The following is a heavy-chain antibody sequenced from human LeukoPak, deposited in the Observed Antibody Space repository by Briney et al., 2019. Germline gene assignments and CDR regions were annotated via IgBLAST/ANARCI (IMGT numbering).Heavy chain of an antibody. CDR1: GFAFSSYA. CDR2: ISYDGSSI. V-gene: IGHV3-30-3*01. J-gene: IGHJ4*02. CDR3: ARDRGSYTLEY. Sequence: PGGSLRLSCAASGFAFSSYAMHWVRQAPGKGLEWVAFISYDGSSIYYADSVKGRFTISRDNAKNSLYLQMNSLRAEDTAVYYCARDRGSYTLEYWGQGTLVTVSS. D-gene: IGHD1-26*01.